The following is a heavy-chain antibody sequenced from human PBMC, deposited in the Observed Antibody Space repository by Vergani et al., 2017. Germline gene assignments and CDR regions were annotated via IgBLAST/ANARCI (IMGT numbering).Heavy chain of an antibody. J-gene: IGHJ6*02. V-gene: IGHV3-30-3*01. D-gene: IGHD4-17*01. Sequence: QVQLVESGGGVVQPGRSLRLSCAASGFTFSSYAMHWVRQAPGKGLEWVAVISYDGSNKYYADSVKGRFTISRDNSKNTLYLQMNSLRAEDTAVYYCARDLGEADDYGDPFYYYYGMDVWGQGTTVTVSS. CDR1: GFTFSSYA. CDR3: ARDLGEADDYGDPFYYYYGMDV. CDR2: ISYDGSNK.